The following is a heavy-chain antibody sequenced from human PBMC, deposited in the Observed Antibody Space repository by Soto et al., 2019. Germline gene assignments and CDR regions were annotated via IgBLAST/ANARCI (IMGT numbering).Heavy chain of an antibody. V-gene: IGHV1-8*01. CDR1: GYTFTSYD. J-gene: IGHJ6*02. D-gene: IGHD6-19*01. CDR2: MNPNSGNT. Sequence: ASVKVSCKASGYTFTSYDINWVRQATGQGLEWMGWMNPNSGNTGYAQKFQGRVIMTRNTSISTAYMELSSLRSEDTAVYYCARVHSSGWYLSYYYYGMDVWGQATTVTVSS. CDR3: ARVHSSGWYLSYYYYGMDV.